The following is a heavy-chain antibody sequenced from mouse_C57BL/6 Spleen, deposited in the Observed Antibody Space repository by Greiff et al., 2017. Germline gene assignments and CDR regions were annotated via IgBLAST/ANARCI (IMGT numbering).Heavy chain of an antibody. D-gene: IGHD2-2*01. CDR1: GYTFTSYW. V-gene: IGHV1-52*01. J-gene: IGHJ2*01. Sequence: QVQLKQPGAELVRPGSSVKLSCKASGYTFTSYWMHWVKQRPIQGLEWIGNIDPSDSETHYNQKFKDKATLTVDKSSSTAYMQLSSLTSEDSAVYYCVRLDTTADFGYWGQGTTLAVSS. CDR2: IDPSDSET. CDR3: VRLDTTADFGY.